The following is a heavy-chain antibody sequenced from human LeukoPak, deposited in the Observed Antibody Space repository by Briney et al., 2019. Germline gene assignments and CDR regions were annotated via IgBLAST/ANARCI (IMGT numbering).Heavy chain of an antibody. CDR1: GGSMSSSGYH. D-gene: IGHD3-3*01. CDR2: INHSGST. CDR3: ARERPYYDFWGGYYTPSLLYYYMDV. Sequence: SETLSLTCTVSGGSMSSSGYHWGWIRQPPGKGLGWIGEINHSGSTNYNPSLKSRVTISVDTSKNQFSLKLSSVTAADTAVYYCARERPYYDFWGGYYTPSLLYYYMDVWGKGTTVTVSS. V-gene: IGHV4-39*07. J-gene: IGHJ6*03.